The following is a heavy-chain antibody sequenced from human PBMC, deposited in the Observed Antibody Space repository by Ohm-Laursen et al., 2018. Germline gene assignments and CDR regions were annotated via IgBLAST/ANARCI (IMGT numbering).Heavy chain of an antibody. J-gene: IGHJ4*02. CDR1: GFTFSSYW. D-gene: IGHD5-18*01. Sequence: GSLRLSCAASGFTFSSYWMSWVRQAPGKGLEWVANIKQDGGQQYYVDSVKGRFTISRDNTKNSLYLQMNSLRAEDTAVYYCASAYSYSTPHYLDYWGQGTLVTVSS. CDR3: ASAYSYSTPHYLDY. CDR2: IKQDGGQQ. V-gene: IGHV3-7*01.